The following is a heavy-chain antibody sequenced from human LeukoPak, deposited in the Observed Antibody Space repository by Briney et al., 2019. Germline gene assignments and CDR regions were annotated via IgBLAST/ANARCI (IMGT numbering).Heavy chain of an antibody. Sequence: GRSLRLSCAASGFTFDDYAMHWVRQAPGKGLEWVSGISWNGGSIGYADSVKGRFTISRDNAKNSLYLQMNSLRAEDMALYYCATLGSPYYYDSSGYSRHAFDIWGQGTMVTVSS. V-gene: IGHV3-9*03. D-gene: IGHD3-22*01. CDR2: ISWNGGSI. J-gene: IGHJ3*02. CDR1: GFTFDDYA. CDR3: ATLGSPYYYDSSGYSRHAFDI.